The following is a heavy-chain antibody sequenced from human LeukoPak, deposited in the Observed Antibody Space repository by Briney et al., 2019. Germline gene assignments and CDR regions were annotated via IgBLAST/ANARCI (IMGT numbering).Heavy chain of an antibody. CDR1: GYTFTSNP. CDR2: ISSANGHR. D-gene: IGHD3/OR15-3a*01. Sequence: ASVKVSCKASGYTFTSNPIHWVRQAPGQRLEWMGWISSANGHRQYSQKFQGRVTITTDTSASTAYMEVTSLTSEDTAVYYCARWGLAEFDYWGQGTLVTVSA. CDR3: ARWGLAEFDY. V-gene: IGHV1-3*01. J-gene: IGHJ4*02.